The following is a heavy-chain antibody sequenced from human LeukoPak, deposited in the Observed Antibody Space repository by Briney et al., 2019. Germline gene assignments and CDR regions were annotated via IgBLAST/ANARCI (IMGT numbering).Heavy chain of an antibody. CDR1: GYTFTSYD. D-gene: IGHD3-10*01. Sequence: ASVKVSCKASGYTFTSYDINWVRQATGQGLEWMGWMNPNGGNTGYAQKFQGRVTMTRNTSISTAYMELSSLRSEDTAVYYCARGPRITLIRGGQWYYYMDVWGKGTTVTISS. CDR2: MNPNGGNT. J-gene: IGHJ6*03. CDR3: ARGPRITLIRGGQWYYYMDV. V-gene: IGHV1-8*01.